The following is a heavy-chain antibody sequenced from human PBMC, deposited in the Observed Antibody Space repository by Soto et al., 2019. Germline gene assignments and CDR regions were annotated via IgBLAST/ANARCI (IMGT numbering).Heavy chain of an antibody. D-gene: IGHD6-13*01. CDR3: AKVSSSWYAGFFDL. CDR1: GFNVSRHA. CDR2: LSDSGGSI. Sequence: GESLKISCTASGFNVSRHAMTRVPQAPGKGLEWVSGLSDSGGSIYYADSVKGRFTISRDNSMNTLYLQMNTLRAEDTAVYYCAKVSSSWYAGFFDLWGQGTLVTVSS. J-gene: IGHJ4*02. V-gene: IGHV3-23*01.